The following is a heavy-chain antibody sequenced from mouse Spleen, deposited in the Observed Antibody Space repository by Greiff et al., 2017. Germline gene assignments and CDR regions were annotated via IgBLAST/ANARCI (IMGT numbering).Heavy chain of an antibody. D-gene: IGHD3-3*01. CDR1: GYTFTSYG. Sequence: VKLVESGAELARPGASVKLSCKASGYTFTSYGISWVKQRTGQGLEWIGEIYPRSGNTYYNEKFKGKATLTADKSSSTAYMELRSLTSEDSAVYFCARRASYFDYWGQGTTLTVSS. CDR3: ARRASYFDY. V-gene: IGHV1-81*01. CDR2: IYPRSGNT. J-gene: IGHJ2*01.